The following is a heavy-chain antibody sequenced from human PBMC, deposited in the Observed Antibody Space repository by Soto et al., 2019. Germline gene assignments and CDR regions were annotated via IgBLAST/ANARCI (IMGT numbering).Heavy chain of an antibody. CDR2: INAGNGNT. CDR3: ARDMGFGLSDY. Sequence: ASVKVSCKASGYTFTSSAMSWVRQAPGQRLEWMGWINAGNGNTKYSQKFQGRVTISRDTSATTAYMELSGLRSEDTAVYYCARDMGFGLSDYWDKGTMVTVSS. D-gene: IGHD3-10*01. V-gene: IGHV1-3*01. CDR1: GYTFTSSA. J-gene: IGHJ4*02.